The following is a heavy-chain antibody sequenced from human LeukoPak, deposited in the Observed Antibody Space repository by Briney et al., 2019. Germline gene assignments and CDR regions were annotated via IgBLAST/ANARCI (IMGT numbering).Heavy chain of an antibody. J-gene: IGHJ5*02. V-gene: IGHV1-69*01. CDR1: GGTFSSYA. CDR2: IIPIFGTA. D-gene: IGHD3-9*01. CDR3: AREPPRYFDWSGFNWFDP. Sequence: SSVKVSCKASGGTFSSYANSWVRQAPGQGLEWMGGIIPIFGTANYAQKFQGRVTITADESTSTAYMELSSLRSEDTAVYYCAREPPRYFDWSGFNWFDPWGRGTLVTVSS.